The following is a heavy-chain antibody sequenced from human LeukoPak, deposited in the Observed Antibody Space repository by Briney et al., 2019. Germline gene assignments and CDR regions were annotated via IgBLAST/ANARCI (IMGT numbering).Heavy chain of an antibody. CDR1: GGSISSYY. CDR3: ARDSGRVYGMDV. V-gene: IGHV4-59*01. J-gene: IGHJ6*02. D-gene: IGHD3-10*01. Sequence: SETLSLTCIVSGGSISSYYWSWIRQPPGTGLEWIGNVYHSGTTNYNPSLKGRVTISIDTSKSQFSLNLSSVTAADTAVYYCARDSGRVYGMDVWGQGTTVTVSS. CDR2: VYHSGTT.